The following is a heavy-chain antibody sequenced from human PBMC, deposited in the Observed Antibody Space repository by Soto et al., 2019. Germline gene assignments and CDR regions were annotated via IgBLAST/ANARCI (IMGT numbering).Heavy chain of an antibody. Sequence: QVQLVQSGAEVKEPGASVKVSCKASGYTFTGYHINWVRQAPGQGLEWMGWINTNSGDTNYAQKFQGWVTMTRDTSINTAYVQLSRLTSDDTAVYYCARWVGASNWFDPWGQGTLVTVSS. D-gene: IGHD1-26*01. J-gene: IGHJ5*02. CDR1: GYTFTGYH. CDR2: INTNSGDT. V-gene: IGHV1-2*04. CDR3: ARWVGASNWFDP.